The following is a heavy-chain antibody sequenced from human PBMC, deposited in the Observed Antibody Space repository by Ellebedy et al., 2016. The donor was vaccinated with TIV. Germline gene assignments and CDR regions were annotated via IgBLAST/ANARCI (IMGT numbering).Heavy chain of an antibody. D-gene: IGHD2-15*01. J-gene: IGHJ3*02. CDR3: ARGRTEYGSGREDNDAFDI. Sequence: SETLSLTXGVSGASFTGYYWSWIRQSPGKGLDWIGEVLNSGNTNYNPSLKSRVTISADTSKKQLSLKLTSVTAAETAVYYCARGRTEYGSGREDNDAFDIWGQGTVVTVSS. V-gene: IGHV4-34*01. CDR2: VLNSGNT. CDR1: GASFTGYY.